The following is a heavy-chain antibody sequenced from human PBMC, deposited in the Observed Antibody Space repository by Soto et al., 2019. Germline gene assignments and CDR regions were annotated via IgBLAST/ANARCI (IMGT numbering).Heavy chain of an antibody. CDR2: IWYDGNNK. Sequence: PGGSLRLSCAASGFSFSDYGMHWVRQAPGKGLEWVAVIWYDGNNKYYVDSVKGRFTISRDNSKNTLYLQMNSLRAEDTAVYYCARGSRNWNSEKFYNYYNMDVWGQGTTVTVSS. D-gene: IGHD1-20*01. J-gene: IGHJ6*02. CDR3: ARGSRNWNSEKFYNYYNMDV. CDR1: GFSFSDYG. V-gene: IGHV3-33*01.